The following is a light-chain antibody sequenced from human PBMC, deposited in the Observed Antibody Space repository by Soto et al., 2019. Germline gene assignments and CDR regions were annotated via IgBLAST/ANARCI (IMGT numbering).Light chain of an antibody. J-gene: IGKJ1*01. V-gene: IGKV2-28*01. CDR2: LGS. CDR1: QSLLYSNGYNY. CDR3: MQALQTPWT. Sequence: DVMMTQSPLSLPVTPGEPASISCRSSQSLLYSNGYNYLDWYLQKPGQSPQLLIYLGSYRASGVPDRFSGSGSGTDFTLKISRVEAEDVGVYYCMQALQTPWTFGQGTKVDI.